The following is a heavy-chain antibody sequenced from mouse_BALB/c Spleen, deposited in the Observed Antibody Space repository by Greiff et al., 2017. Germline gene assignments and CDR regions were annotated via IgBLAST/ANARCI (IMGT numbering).Heavy chain of an antibody. V-gene: IGHV3-6*02. CDR3: ASHYDSDFDY. D-gene: IGHD2-4*01. Sequence: EVQLQQSGPGLVKPSQSLSLTCSVTGYSITSGYYWNWIRQFPGNKLEWMGYISYDGSNNYNPSLKNRISITRDTSKNQFFLKLNSVTTEDTATYYCASHYDSDFDYWGQGTTLTVSS. J-gene: IGHJ2*01. CDR1: GYSITSGYY. CDR2: ISYDGSN.